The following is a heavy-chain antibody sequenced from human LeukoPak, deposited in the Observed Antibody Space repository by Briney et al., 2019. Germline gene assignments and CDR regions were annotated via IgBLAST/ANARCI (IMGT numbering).Heavy chain of an antibody. J-gene: IGHJ6*03. CDR2: IYSSGST. Sequence: PSETLSLTCTVSGGSMSSYYWNWIRQAAGKGLECIGRIYSSGSTNYNPSLKSRVTMSVDMSKNRFSLKLSSVTAADTAVYYCARGHYGDYDYYYYYMDVWGKGTTVTVSS. CDR1: GGSMSSYY. CDR3: ARGHYGDYDYYYYYMDV. D-gene: IGHD4-17*01. V-gene: IGHV4-4*07.